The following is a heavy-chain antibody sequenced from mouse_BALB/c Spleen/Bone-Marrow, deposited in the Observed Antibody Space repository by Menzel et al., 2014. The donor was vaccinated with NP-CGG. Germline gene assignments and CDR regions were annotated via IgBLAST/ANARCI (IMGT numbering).Heavy chain of an antibody. CDR1: GFTFSNYG. D-gene: IGHD3-2*02. V-gene: IGHV5-6-3*01. Sequence: EVKVVESGGGLVQPGESLKLSCAASGFTFSNYGMSWVRQTPDKRLELAATINSHGGFTYYPHSVKGRFTISRDNAKNTLCLQMSSLKSEDTAMYYCAKNQEAFDYWGQGTTLTVSS. CDR3: AKNQEAFDY. CDR2: INSHGGFT. J-gene: IGHJ2*01.